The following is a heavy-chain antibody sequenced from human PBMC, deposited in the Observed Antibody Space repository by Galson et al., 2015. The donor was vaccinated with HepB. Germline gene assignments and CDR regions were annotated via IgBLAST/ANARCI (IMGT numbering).Heavy chain of an antibody. J-gene: IGHJ4*02. CDR3: ASQGVAFDY. CDR1: GFTFSSYA. CDR2: ISYDGSNK. D-gene: IGHD2-15*01. V-gene: IGHV3-30*04. Sequence: SLRLSCAASGFTFSSYAMHWVRQAPGKGLEWVAVISYDGSNKYYADSVKGRFTISRDNSKNTLYLQINSLRAEDTAVYYCASQGVAFDYWGQGTLVTVSS.